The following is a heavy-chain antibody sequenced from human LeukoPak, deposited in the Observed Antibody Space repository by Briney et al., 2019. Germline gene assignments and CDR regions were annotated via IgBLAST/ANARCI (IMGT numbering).Heavy chain of an antibody. CDR1: GGSFSGYY. J-gene: IGHJ4*02. D-gene: IGHD2-2*01. Sequence: SETLSLTCAVYGGSFSGYYWSWIRQPPGKGLEWIGEINHSGSTNYNPSLKSRVTISVDTSKNQFSLKLSSVTAADTAVYYCPRMRVPAAKGPFDYWVQGTLVTVSS. CDR3: PRMRVPAAKGPFDY. V-gene: IGHV4-34*01. CDR2: INHSGST.